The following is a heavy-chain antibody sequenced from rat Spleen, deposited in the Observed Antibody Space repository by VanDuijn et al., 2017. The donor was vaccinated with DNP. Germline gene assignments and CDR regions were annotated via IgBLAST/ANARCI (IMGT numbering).Heavy chain of an antibody. Sequence: EVQLVESGGGLVRPGRSLKLSCAASGFTFRDYNMAWVRQAPKKGLEWVACMSPTTRNSYYRDSVRGRFTVSRDDSTSTLYLQMDSLRSEDTATYYCTRGGTYYFDYWGQGVMVTVSS. CDR1: GFTFRDYN. J-gene: IGHJ2*01. CDR3: TRGGTYYFDY. V-gene: IGHV5S23*01. CDR2: MSPTTRNS.